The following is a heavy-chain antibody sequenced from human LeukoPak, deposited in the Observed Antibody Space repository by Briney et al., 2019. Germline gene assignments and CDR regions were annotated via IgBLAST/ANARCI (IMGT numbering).Heavy chain of an antibody. Sequence: GGSLRLSCAASGFTVSSNYMSWVRQAPGKGLEWVSVIYSGGSTYYADSVKGRFTISRDNSMNTLYLQMNNLRAEDTALYYCARRDYGSNTEPPLFDYWGQGALVTVSS. J-gene: IGHJ4*02. CDR1: GFTVSSNY. CDR2: IYSGGST. D-gene: IGHD3-16*01. V-gene: IGHV3-53*01. CDR3: ARRDYGSNTEPPLFDY.